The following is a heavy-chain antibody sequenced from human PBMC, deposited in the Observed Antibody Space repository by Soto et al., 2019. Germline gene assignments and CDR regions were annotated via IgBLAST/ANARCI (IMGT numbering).Heavy chain of an antibody. J-gene: IGHJ4*02. D-gene: IGHD3-22*01. CDR2: IYYSGST. V-gene: IGHV4-30-4*01. CDR3: ARVGPDYDSSGYYYWYYFDY. Sequence: PSETLSLTCTVSGGSISSGDYYWSWIRQPPGKGLEWIGYIYYSGSTYYNPSLKSRVTISVDTSKNQFSLKLSSVTAADTAVYYCARVGPDYDSSGYYYWYYFDYWGQGTLVTVSS. CDR1: GGSISSGDYY.